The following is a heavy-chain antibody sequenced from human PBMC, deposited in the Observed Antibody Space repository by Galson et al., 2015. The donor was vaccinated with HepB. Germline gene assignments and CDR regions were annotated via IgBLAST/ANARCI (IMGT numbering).Heavy chain of an antibody. CDR3: ARDLEFRSGAFDI. J-gene: IGHJ3*02. CDR2: IYYSGST. CDR1: GGSISSYY. V-gene: IGHV4-59*01. D-gene: IGHD2-21*01. Sequence: ETLSLTCTVSGGSISSYYWSWIRQPPGKGLEWIGYIYYSGSTNYNPSLKSRVTISVDTSKNQFSLKLSSVTAADTAVYYCARDLEFRSGAFDIWGQGTMVTVSS.